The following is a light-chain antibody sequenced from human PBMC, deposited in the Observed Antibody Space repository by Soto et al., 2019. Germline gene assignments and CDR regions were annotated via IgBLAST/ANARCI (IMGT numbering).Light chain of an antibody. Sequence: DIQMTQSPSSLSASVGDRVTITCRASQGIAKSLAWYQQKPGKAPKLLIYSASTLQSGFPSRFSGSGSGTDFTLTISSLQPEDVATYYCQKYNSAPWTFGQGTKVEIK. CDR3: QKYNSAPWT. CDR2: SAS. J-gene: IGKJ1*01. CDR1: QGIAKS. V-gene: IGKV1-27*01.